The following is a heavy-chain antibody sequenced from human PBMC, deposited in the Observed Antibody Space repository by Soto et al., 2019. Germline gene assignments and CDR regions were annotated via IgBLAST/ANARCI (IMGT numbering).Heavy chain of an antibody. J-gene: IGHJ4*02. V-gene: IGHV3-11*05. Sequence: QVQLVESGGALVKSGGSLRLSCAASGFTFGDYYMNWIRQAPGKGLEWLSYISGSSSDTKYADSVKGRITISRDNAKNSLYLQMNSLRAEDTAVYYCARGVWRFSGEYWGQGTLVTVSS. D-gene: IGHD2-8*01. CDR3: ARGVWRFSGEY. CDR1: GFTFGDYY. CDR2: ISGSSSDT.